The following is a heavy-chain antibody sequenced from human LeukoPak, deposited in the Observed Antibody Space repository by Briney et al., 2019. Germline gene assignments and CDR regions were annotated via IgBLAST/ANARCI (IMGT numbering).Heavy chain of an antibody. V-gene: IGHV3-30*18. Sequence: GGSLRLSCAASGFTFSSYGMHWVRQAPGKGLEWVAVISYDGSNKYYADSVKGRFTISRDNSKNTLYLQMNSLRAEDTAVYYCAKNRRGYDGLYAFDIWGQGTMVTVSS. CDR3: AKNRRGYDGLYAFDI. J-gene: IGHJ3*02. CDR2: ISYDGSNK. D-gene: IGHD5-12*01. CDR1: GFTFSSYG.